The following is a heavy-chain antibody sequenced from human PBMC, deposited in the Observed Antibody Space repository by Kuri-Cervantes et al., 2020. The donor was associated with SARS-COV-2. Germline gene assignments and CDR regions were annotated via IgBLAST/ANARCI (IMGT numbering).Heavy chain of an antibody. J-gene: IGHJ4*02. D-gene: IGHD2/OR15-2a*01. CDR1: GGSFSGYY. CDR2: INHSGST. V-gene: IGHV4-34*01. Sequence: SQTLSLTCAVYGGSFSGYYWSWIRQPPGKGLEWIGEINHSGSTNYNPSLKSRVTTSVDTSKNQFSLKLSSVTAADTAVYYCARAVKRFDYWGQGTLVTVSS. CDR3: ARAVKRFDY.